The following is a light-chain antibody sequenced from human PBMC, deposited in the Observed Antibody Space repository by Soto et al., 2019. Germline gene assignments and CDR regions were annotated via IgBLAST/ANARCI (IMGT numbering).Light chain of an antibody. V-gene: IGLV3-21*04. CDR1: NIGSKS. CDR2: YDS. CDR3: QVWDSSSDHYV. Sequence: SYELTQPPSVSVAPGKTARITCGGNNIGSKSVHWYQQKPGLAPVLVIYYDSDRPSGIPERFSGSNSGKTATLTISRVEAGVEADYYCQVWDSSSDHYVFGTGTKLTVL. J-gene: IGLJ1*01.